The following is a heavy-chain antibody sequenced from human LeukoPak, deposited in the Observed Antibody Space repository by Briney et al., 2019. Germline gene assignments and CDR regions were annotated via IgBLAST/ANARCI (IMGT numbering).Heavy chain of an antibody. V-gene: IGHV3-7*01. CDR1: GFTFSSYW. CDR3: ARGPPIAAAGTF. D-gene: IGHD6-13*01. J-gene: IGHJ4*02. Sequence: GGSLRLSCAACGFTFSSYWMSWVRQAPGKGVEWVANIKQDGSEKYYVSSVKGRFTIARENAKNSMYLQMNSLRAEDTAVYYCARGPPIAAAGTFWGQGTLVTVSS. CDR2: IKQDGSEK.